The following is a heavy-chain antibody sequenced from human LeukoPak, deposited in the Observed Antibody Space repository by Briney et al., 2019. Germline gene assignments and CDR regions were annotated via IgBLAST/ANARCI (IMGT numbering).Heavy chain of an antibody. D-gene: IGHD2-15*01. J-gene: IGHJ4*02. Sequence: PETLSLTSAVYGGSSSGYYWSWNSQPQENGREWNGEINHSVSTNNNTSLKSGVSISVDTSKKQFSLKRSSLTAAPRAVYYCASGDEQGYCSVGSWFPFDYWGQGTLVTVSS. CDR2: INHSVST. CDR1: GGSSSGYY. CDR3: ASGDEQGYCSVGSWFPFDY. V-gene: IGHV4-34*01.